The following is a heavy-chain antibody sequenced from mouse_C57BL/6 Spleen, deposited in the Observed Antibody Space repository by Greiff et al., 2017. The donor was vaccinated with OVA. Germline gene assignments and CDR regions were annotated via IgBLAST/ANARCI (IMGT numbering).Heavy chain of an antibody. CDR2: ISYDGSN. J-gene: IGHJ2*01. Sequence: VQLKESGPGLVKPSQSLSLTCSVTGYSITSGYYWNWIRQFPGNKLEWMGYISYDGSNNYNPSLKNRISITRDTSKNQFFLKLNSVTTEDTATYYCARDGEDYYGGFDYWGQGTTLTVSS. V-gene: IGHV3-6*01. D-gene: IGHD1-1*01. CDR1: GYSITSGYY. CDR3: ARDGEDYYGGFDY.